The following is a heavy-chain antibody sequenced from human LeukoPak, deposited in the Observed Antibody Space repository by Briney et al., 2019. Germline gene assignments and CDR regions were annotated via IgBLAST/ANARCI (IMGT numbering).Heavy chain of an antibody. D-gene: IGHD2-2*02. CDR3: AKDQGCSTSCYTYYFDY. V-gene: IGHV3-30*18. CDR2: ISYDGSNK. CDR1: GFTFSSYG. J-gene: IGHJ4*02. Sequence: PGGCLRLSCAASGFTFSSYGMHSVRLAPGKGLEWVAVISYDGSNKYYADSVKGRFTISRDNSKNTLYLQMNSLRAEDTAVYYCAKDQGCSTSCYTYYFDYWGQGTLVTVSS.